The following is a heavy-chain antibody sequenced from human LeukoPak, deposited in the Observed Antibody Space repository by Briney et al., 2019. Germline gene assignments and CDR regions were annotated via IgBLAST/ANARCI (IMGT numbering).Heavy chain of an antibody. CDR3: YLPYVVPAARILNDAFDI. CDR2: INHNSGGT. V-gene: IGHV1-2*02. D-gene: IGHD2-2*01. J-gene: IGHJ3*02. Sequence: ASVHDSCQASGYTFTDYYMHWVRQPPGQELDWMGWINHNSGGTNYAQKFQGRVTMTRDTSISTAYMELSRLRSDDTAVYYCYLPYVVPAARILNDAFDIWGQGTMVTVSS. CDR1: GYTFTDYY.